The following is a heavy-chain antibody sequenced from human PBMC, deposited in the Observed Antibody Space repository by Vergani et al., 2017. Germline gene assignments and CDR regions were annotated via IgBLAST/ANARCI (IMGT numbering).Heavy chain of an antibody. D-gene: IGHD2-2*01. Sequence: EVQLVESGGGLVQPGRSLRLSCAASGFTFDDYAMHWVRQAPGKGLEWVSGISWNSGSIGYADSVKGRFTISSDNAKNSLYLQMNSLRAEDTALYYCAKDMGYCSSTSCSPGAFDIWGQGTMVTVSS. CDR1: GFTFDDYA. J-gene: IGHJ3*02. V-gene: IGHV3-9*01. CDR2: ISWNSGSI. CDR3: AKDMGYCSSTSCSPGAFDI.